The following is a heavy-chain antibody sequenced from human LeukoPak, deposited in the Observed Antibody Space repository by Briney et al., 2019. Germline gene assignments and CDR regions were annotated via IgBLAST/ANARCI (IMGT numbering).Heavy chain of an antibody. CDR1: GYSISSGYY. D-gene: IGHD2-2*02. J-gene: IGHJ5*02. Sequence: SETLSLTCAVSGYSISSGYYWGWIRQPPGKGLEWIGEINHSGSTNYNPSLKSRVTISVDTSKNQFSLKLSSVTAADTAVYYCAALPKSRYCSSTSCYRRGNNWFDPWGQGTLVTVSS. V-gene: IGHV4-38-2*01. CDR2: INHSGST. CDR3: AALPKSRYCSSTSCYRRGNNWFDP.